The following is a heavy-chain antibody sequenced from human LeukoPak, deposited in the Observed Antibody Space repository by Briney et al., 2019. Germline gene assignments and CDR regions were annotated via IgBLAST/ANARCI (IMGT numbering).Heavy chain of an antibody. J-gene: IGHJ4*02. CDR1: GFTFSSYA. CDR3: ARDFRGYSSGWYGLG. V-gene: IGHV3-23*01. CDR2: ISESGVST. Sequence: PGGSLRLSCAASGFTFSSYAMSWVRQAPGKGLEWVSAISESGVSTYYADSVKGRFTVSRDNSDNTLYLQMNSLRAEDTAVYYCARDFRGYSSGWYGLGWGQGTLVTVSS. D-gene: IGHD6-19*01.